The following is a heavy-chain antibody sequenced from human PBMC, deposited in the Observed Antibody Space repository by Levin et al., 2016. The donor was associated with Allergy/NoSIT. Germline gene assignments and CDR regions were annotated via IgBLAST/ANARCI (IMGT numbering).Heavy chain of an antibody. CDR2: ISYDGNYK. CDR3: ARGRPRLGDYTDY. Sequence: LSLTCAASGFTFTDCPVHWLRQAPGKGLEWVTVISYDGNYKYYVDSVKGRFSISRDNSRNTVSLEMNNLRVEDTAVYYCARGRPRLGDYTDYWGQGTLVTVSS. CDR1: GFTFTDCP. V-gene: IGHV3-30*04. D-gene: IGHD6-19*01. J-gene: IGHJ4*02.